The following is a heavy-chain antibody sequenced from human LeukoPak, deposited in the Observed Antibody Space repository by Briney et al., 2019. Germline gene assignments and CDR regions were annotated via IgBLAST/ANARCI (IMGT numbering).Heavy chain of an antibody. Sequence: GGSLRLSCAAYGYSFSNYDINWVRQAPGKGLEWVSGISGSGGSTYYADSVKGRFTISRDNSKNTLYLQMNSLRADDTAVYYSAKGGVWTAVTKPGQYYYYGMDVWGQGTTVTVSS. D-gene: IGHD4-17*01. CDR2: ISGSGGST. CDR1: GYSFSNYD. CDR3: AKGGVWTAVTKPGQYYYYGMDV. J-gene: IGHJ6*02. V-gene: IGHV3-23*01.